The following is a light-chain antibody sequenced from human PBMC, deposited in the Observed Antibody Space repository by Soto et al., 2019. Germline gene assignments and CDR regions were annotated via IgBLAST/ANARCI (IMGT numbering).Light chain of an antibody. Sequence: QSALTQPRSVSGSPGQSVTISCSGTSSDVGYYNYVSWYQQHPGKAPKLMIYDVSKRPSGVPDRFSGSKSGNTASLTISELQAEDEGDYYCQLWDSNSDHVVFGGGTKLTVL. CDR3: QLWDSNSDHVV. V-gene: IGLV2-11*01. J-gene: IGLJ2*01. CDR2: DVS. CDR1: SSDVGYYNY.